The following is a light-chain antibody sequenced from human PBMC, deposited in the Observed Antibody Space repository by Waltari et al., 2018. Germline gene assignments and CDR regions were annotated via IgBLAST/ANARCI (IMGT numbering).Light chain of an antibody. J-gene: IGKJ1*01. CDR1: QSISSW. V-gene: IGKV1-5*01. CDR3: QQYKNWPWT. Sequence: DTQMTQSPSTLSASVGDTLTITCRASQSISSWLAWYQQKPGKAPKLLIFHASSLESGVPSRFSGGGSGVEFTLTISSLQPDDFATYYCQQYKNWPWTFGLGTKVEIK. CDR2: HAS.